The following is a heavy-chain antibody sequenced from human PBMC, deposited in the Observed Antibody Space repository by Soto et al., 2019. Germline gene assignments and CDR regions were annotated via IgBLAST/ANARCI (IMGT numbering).Heavy chain of an antibody. D-gene: IGHD6-13*01. CDR2: IYYSGST. J-gene: IGHJ1*01. V-gene: IGHV4-59*01. Sequence: ASETLSLTCTVSGGSISSYYWSWIRQPPGKGLEWIGYIYYSGSTNYNPSLKSRVTISVDTSKNQFSLKLSSVTAADTAVYYCATEVRAAAGAVYEYFQHWGQGTLVTVSS. CDR1: GGSISSYY. CDR3: ATEVRAAAGAVYEYFQH.